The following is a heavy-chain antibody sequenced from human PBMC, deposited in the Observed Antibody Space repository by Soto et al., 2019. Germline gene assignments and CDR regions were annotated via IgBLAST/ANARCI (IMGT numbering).Heavy chain of an antibody. CDR2: VSSSSSTI. Sequence: GGSLRLSCAASGFTFSSYSMNWVCQAPGKGLEWVSYVSSSSSTIYYADSVKGRFTISRDNAKNSLYLQMTNLDPVDTATYYCAHQDRYAYNRLAYWGQGILVTVSS. CDR1: GFTFSSYS. J-gene: IGHJ4*02. V-gene: IGHV3-48*01. CDR3: AHQDRYAYNRLAY. D-gene: IGHD3-16*01.